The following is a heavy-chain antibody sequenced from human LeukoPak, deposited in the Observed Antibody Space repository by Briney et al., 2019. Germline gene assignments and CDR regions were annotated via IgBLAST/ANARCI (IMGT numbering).Heavy chain of an antibody. V-gene: IGHV3-23*01. Sequence: PGGSLRLSCAASGVTFSSYAMNWVRQAPGKGLEWFSDISGSGSSTSYADSVKGRFTISRDNSKNTLYLQMNSLRAEDTAVYYCARSRESYWVPEFDYWGQGTLVTVSS. CDR2: ISGSGSST. CDR1: GVTFSSYA. J-gene: IGHJ4*02. D-gene: IGHD3-16*01. CDR3: ARSRESYWVPEFDY.